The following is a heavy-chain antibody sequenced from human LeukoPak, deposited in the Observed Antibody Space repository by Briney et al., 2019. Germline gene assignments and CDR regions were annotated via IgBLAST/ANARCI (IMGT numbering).Heavy chain of an antibody. D-gene: IGHD3-3*02. CDR2: ISSSSSYI. CDR1: GFTFSRYW. J-gene: IGHJ4*02. CDR3: AKAGSIRFDY. V-gene: IGHV3-21*04. Sequence: PGGSLRLSCAASGFTFSRYWMNWVRQAPGKGLEWVSSISSSSSYIYYADSVKGRFTISRDNAKNSLYLQMSSLRAEDTAVYYCAKAGSIRFDYWGQGTLVTVSS.